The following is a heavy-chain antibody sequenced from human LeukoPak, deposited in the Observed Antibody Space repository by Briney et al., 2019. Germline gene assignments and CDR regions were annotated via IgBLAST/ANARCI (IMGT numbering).Heavy chain of an antibody. V-gene: IGHV4-34*01. D-gene: IGHD5-18*01. CDR1: GGSFSGYH. J-gene: IGHJ4*02. CDR2: INHRGST. CDR3: ASTSAMIYFDY. Sequence: SETLSLTCAVYGGSFSGYHWSWIRQPPGKGLEWIGEINHRGSTNYNPSLKSRVTISVDTSKNQFSLKLSSVTAADTAVYYCASTSAMIYFDYWGQGTLVTVSS.